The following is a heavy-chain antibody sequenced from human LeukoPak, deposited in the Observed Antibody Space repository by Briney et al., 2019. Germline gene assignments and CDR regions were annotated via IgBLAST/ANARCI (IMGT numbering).Heavy chain of an antibody. D-gene: IGHD3-10*01. V-gene: IGHV1-8*01. CDR1: GYTFTSYD. Sequence: ASVTVSCKASGYTFTSYDINWVRQATGQGLEWMGWMNPNSGNTGYAQKFQGRVTMTRNTSISTAYMELSSLRSEDTAVYYCARVSRAWFGTAYGMDVWGQGTTVTVSS. CDR2: MNPNSGNT. CDR3: ARVSRAWFGTAYGMDV. J-gene: IGHJ6*02.